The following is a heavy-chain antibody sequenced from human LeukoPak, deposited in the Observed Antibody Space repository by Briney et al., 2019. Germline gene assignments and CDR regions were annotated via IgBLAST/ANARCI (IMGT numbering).Heavy chain of an antibody. Sequence: KPSETLSLTCTVSGGSISSYYWSWIRQPPGKGLEWIGYIYYSGSTNYNPSLKSRVTISVDTSKNQFSLKLSSVTAADTAVYYCARHDGPRRYYYGMDVWGQGTTVTVSS. CDR1: GGSISSYY. CDR3: ARHDGPRRYYYGMDV. V-gene: IGHV4-59*08. J-gene: IGHJ6*02. CDR2: IYYSGST.